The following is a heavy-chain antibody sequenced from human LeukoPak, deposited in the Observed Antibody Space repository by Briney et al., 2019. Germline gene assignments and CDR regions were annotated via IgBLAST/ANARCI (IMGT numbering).Heavy chain of an antibody. Sequence: KAGGSLRLSCAASGFTFSSYSMNWVRQAPGKGLEWVSSISSSSSYIYYADSVKGRFTISRDNAKNSLYLQMNSLRAEDTAVYYCARAVSGSYYAFDYWGQGTLVTVSS. CDR1: GFTFSSYS. J-gene: IGHJ4*02. V-gene: IGHV3-21*01. D-gene: IGHD1-26*01. CDR2: ISSSSSYI. CDR3: ARAVSGSYYAFDY.